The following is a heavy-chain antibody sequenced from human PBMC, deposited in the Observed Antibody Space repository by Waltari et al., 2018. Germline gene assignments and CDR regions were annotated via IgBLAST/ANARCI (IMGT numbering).Heavy chain of an antibody. CDR3: ARDQGRAAAGVDY. CDR2: IKQDGREK. J-gene: IGHJ4*02. Sequence: EVQLVESGGGLVQPGGSLRLSCAASGFTFSSYWMSWVRQAPGKGLEWVANIKQDGREKYYVDSVKGRFTSSRDNAKNSLYLQMNSLRAEDTAVYYCARDQGRAAAGVDYWGQGTLVTVSS. CDR1: GFTFSSYW. V-gene: IGHV3-7*01. D-gene: IGHD6-13*01.